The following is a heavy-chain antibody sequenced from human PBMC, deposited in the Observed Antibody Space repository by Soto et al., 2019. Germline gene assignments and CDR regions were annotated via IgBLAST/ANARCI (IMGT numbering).Heavy chain of an antibody. D-gene: IGHD2-8*01. J-gene: IGHJ4*02. CDR2: INAGNGNT. CDR1: GYTFTSYA. CDR3: ARQPRLVYADYFDY. V-gene: IGHV1-3*01. Sequence: ASVKVSCKASGYTFTSYAMHWVRQAPGQRLEWMGWINAGNGNTKYSQKFQGRVTITRDTSASTAYMELSSLRSEDTAVYYCARQPRLVYADYFDYWGQGALVTVSS.